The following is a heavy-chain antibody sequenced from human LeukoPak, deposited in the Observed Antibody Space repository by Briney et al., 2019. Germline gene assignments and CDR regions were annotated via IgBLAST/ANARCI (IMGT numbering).Heavy chain of an antibody. CDR1: GYTFSGYY. D-gene: IGHD5-12*01. CDR3: ARDPGGHDYYFDL. Sequence: ASVKVSCKASGYTFSGYYMHWVRQAPGQGLEWMGWINPNSGGTYYTQKFQGRVTITRDTSARAAHMQLSSLRSEDMAVYYCARDPGGHDYYFDLWGQGTLVTVSS. CDR2: INPNSGGT. V-gene: IGHV1-2*02. J-gene: IGHJ4*02.